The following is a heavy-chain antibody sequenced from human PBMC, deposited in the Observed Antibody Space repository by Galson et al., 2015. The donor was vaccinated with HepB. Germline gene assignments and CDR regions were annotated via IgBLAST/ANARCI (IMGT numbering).Heavy chain of an antibody. V-gene: IGHV2-5*02. J-gene: IGHJ4*02. CDR2: IYWDDDK. Sequence: PALVKPTQTLTLTCTFSGFSLITSGVAVGWIRQPPGKALEWLALIYWDDDKRYSPSLKSRLTITKTTSKNQVVLTMTNMDPVDTATYYCAHRTVKCSSASCYRLAVGAGYDYWGQGTLVTVSS. D-gene: IGHD2-2*02. CDR3: AHRTVKCSSASCYRLAVGAGYDY. CDR1: GFSLITSGVA.